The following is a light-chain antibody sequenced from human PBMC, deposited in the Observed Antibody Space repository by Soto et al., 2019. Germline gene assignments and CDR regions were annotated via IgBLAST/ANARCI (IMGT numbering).Light chain of an antibody. J-gene: IGKJ1*01. Sequence: EIVLTQSPATLSLSPGERATLSCRASQSVSRYLNWYQQKPGQAPRLLIYDASNRATGIPARFSGSGSGTDFTLTISSLEPEDFVVYYCQQRSNWPWTFGQGTKVEIK. V-gene: IGKV3-11*01. CDR3: QQRSNWPWT. CDR2: DAS. CDR1: QSVSRY.